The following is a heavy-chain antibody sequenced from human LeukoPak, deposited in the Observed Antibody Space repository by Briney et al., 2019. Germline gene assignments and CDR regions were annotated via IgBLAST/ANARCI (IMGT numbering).Heavy chain of an antibody. Sequence: ASVEVSCKASGHTFTGYYMHWVRQAPGQGLEWMGRINPNSGGTNCAQKFQGRVTMTRDTSINTAYMDLSRLRSDDTAVYYCARGRNSVYYFNVVAPSYFDYWGQGTLVTVSS. J-gene: IGHJ4*02. D-gene: IGHD3-22*01. CDR1: GHTFTGYY. V-gene: IGHV1-2*06. CDR2: INPNSGGT. CDR3: ARGRNSVYYFNVVAPSYFDY.